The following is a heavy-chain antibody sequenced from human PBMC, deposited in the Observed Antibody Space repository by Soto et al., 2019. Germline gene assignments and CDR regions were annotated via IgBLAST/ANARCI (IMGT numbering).Heavy chain of an antibody. CDR1: GGSFSGYY. J-gene: IGHJ6*03. Sequence: SETLSLTCAVYGGSFSGYYWSWIRQPPGKGLEWIGEINHSGSTNYNPSLKSRVTISVDTSKNQFSLKLSSVTAADTAVYYCARGQRYGSGSYYRDYYYYMDVWGKGTTVTVSS. D-gene: IGHD3-10*01. CDR3: ARGQRYGSGSYYRDYYYYMDV. V-gene: IGHV4-34*01. CDR2: INHSGST.